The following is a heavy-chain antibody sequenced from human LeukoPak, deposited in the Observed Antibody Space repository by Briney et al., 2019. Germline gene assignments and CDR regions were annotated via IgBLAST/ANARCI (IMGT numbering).Heavy chain of an antibody. CDR3: ATGEYQLPGGWRYYYYMDV. J-gene: IGHJ6*03. D-gene: IGHD2-2*01. CDR2: FDPEDGET. CDR1: GYTLTELS. V-gene: IGHV1-24*01. Sequence: ASVKVSCKVSGYTLTELSMHWVRQAPGKGLEWMGGFDPEDGETIYAQKFQGGVTMTEDTSTDTAYMELSSLRSEDTAVYYCATGEYQLPGGWRYYYYMDVWGKGTTVTVSS.